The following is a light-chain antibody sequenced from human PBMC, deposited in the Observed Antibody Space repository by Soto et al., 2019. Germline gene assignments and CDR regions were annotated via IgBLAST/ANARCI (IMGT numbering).Light chain of an antibody. Sequence: DIQMTQSPSSLSASVGDRVTITCQASHDISNNLNWYQQKPGKAPKLLIYDASNLETGVPSRFSGSGSGTDFTFTISSLQPEDIATYYCQQYDNLPLTFGGGTKVEIK. CDR3: QQYDNLPLT. CDR2: DAS. CDR1: HDISNN. J-gene: IGKJ4*01. V-gene: IGKV1-33*01.